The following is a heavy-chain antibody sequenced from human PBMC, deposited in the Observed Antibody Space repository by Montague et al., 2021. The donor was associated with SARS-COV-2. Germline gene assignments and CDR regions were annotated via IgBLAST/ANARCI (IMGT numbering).Heavy chain of an antibody. V-gene: IGHV4-34*01. Sequence: SETLSLTCAVYGGSFSDYHWTWIRQSPAEGLEWIVQINHGGSTKYNPSPNSRVTISIDTSKKQFSLELTSVTAADTAVYYCSRGAPGYWGQGTLVTVSS. D-gene: IGHD1-1*01. J-gene: IGHJ4*02. CDR3: SRGAPGY. CDR2: INHGGST. CDR1: GGSFSDYH.